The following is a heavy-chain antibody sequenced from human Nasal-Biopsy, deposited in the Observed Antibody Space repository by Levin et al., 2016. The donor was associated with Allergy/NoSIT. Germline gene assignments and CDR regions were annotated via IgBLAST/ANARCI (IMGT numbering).Heavy chain of an antibody. CDR3: ATSYFSRTFDV. CDR2: ISFIETP. J-gene: IGHJ4*02. Sequence: LRLSCAVSGVSINSGGYSWSWIRQPPGKGLEWIGHISFIETPHYNPSLKSRVTISGDKSKKQFSLKVNSVTAADTAVYFCATSYFSRTFDVWGQGILVTVSS. D-gene: IGHD2-2*01. V-gene: IGHV4-30-2*01. CDR1: GVSINSGGYS.